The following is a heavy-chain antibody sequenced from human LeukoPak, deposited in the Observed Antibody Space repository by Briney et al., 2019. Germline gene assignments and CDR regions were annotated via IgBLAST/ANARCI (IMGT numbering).Heavy chain of an antibody. CDR1: GFTFSSYW. V-gene: IGHV3-7*03. CDR3: ARVGRPDYNSGSRLQSGMDV. D-gene: IGHD1-26*01. Sequence: GGSLRLSCAASGFTFSSYWMSWVRQALGKGLEWVANIKQDGSEKYYVDSVKGRFTISRDNAKNSLYLQMNSLRVEDTAVYYCARVGRPDYNSGSRLQSGMDVWGQGTTVTVSS. CDR2: IKQDGSEK. J-gene: IGHJ6*02.